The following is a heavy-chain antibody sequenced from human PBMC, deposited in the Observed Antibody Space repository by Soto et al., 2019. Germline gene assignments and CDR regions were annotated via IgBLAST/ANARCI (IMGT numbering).Heavy chain of an antibody. J-gene: IGHJ4*02. CDR3: ATESDRYSYCYYFDD. V-gene: IGHV4-34*01. CDR2: INHSGST. Sequence: ETLSLTCAVYGGSFSGYYWSWIRQPPGKGLEWSGEINHSGSTNYNPSLKSRVTISVDTSKNQFSLKLRSVTAADTAVYYCATESDRYSYCYYFDDWGQGAMVTVSS. D-gene: IGHD5-18*01. CDR1: GGSFSGYY.